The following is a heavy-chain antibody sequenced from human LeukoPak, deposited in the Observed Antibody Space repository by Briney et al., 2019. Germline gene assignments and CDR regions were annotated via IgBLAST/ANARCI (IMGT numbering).Heavy chain of an antibody. CDR3: ARAYSSSWYWNWFDP. J-gene: IGHJ5*02. Sequence: PSETLSLTCTVSGGSINSGSYYWSWIRQPAGKGLEWIGRTYTSGSTSYNPSLKSRVTISVDTSKNQFSLKVSSVSAADTAVYYCARAYSSSWYWNWFDPWGQGTLVTVSS. CDR2: TYTSGST. V-gene: IGHV4-61*02. D-gene: IGHD6-13*01. CDR1: GGSINSGSYY.